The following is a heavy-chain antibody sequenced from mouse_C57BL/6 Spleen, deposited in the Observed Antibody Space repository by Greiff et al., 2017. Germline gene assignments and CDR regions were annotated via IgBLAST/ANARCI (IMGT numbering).Heavy chain of an antibody. V-gene: IGHV1-42*01. J-gene: IGHJ1*03. CDR3: ARRGFTTVVATARYFDV. CDR2: INPSTGGT. Sequence: EVQLQQSGPELVKPGASVKISCKASGYSFTGYYMNWVKQSPEKSLEWIGEINPSTGGTTSNQKFTAKATLTVDKSSSTAYMQLKSLTSEEAAVYCCARRGFTTVVATARYFDVGGKGTTVSVS. D-gene: IGHD1-1*01. CDR1: GYSFTGYY.